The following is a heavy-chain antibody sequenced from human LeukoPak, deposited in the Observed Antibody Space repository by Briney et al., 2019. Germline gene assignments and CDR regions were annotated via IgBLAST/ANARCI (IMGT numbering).Heavy chain of an antibody. V-gene: IGHV1-2*02. J-gene: IGHJ4*02. D-gene: IGHD3-9*01. CDR3: AKDRTWNDILTGYYIYDCDY. Sequence: ASVKVSCKASGYTFTGYFMHWVRQAPGQGLEWMGWINPNSGGTNYAQKFQGRVTMTRDTSISTAYMELSRLGSDDTAVYYCAKDRTWNDILTGYYIYDCDYWGQGTLVTVSS. CDR2: INPNSGGT. CDR1: GYTFTGYF.